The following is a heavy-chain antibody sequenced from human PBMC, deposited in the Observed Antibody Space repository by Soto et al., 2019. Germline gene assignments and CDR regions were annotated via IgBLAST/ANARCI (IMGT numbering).Heavy chain of an antibody. Sequence: PGGSLRLSCAASGFTFSSYAMSWVRQAPGKGLEWVSAISGSGGSTSYAQKFQGRVTMTRDTSTSTVYMELSSLRSEDTAVYYCARDGRSSYSSGWYYFDSWGQGTLVTVSS. V-gene: IGHV3-23*01. CDR3: ARDGRSSYSSGWYYFDS. D-gene: IGHD6-19*01. J-gene: IGHJ4*02. CDR2: ISGSGGST. CDR1: GFTFSSYA.